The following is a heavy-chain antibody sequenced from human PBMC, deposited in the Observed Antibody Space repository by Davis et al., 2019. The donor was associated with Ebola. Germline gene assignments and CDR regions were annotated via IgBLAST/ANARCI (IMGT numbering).Heavy chain of an antibody. J-gene: IGHJ6*02. V-gene: IGHV3-49*03. CDR2: IRSKAYGGTT. CDR3: ASSSIAARPGYYYGMDV. CDR1: GFTFGDYA. D-gene: IGHD6-6*01. Sequence: GGSLRLSCTASGFTFGDYAMSWFRQAPGKGLEWVGFIRSKAYGGTTEYAASVKGRFTISRDDSKSIAYLQMNSLKTEDTAVYYCASSSIAARPGYYYGMDVWGQGTTVTVSS.